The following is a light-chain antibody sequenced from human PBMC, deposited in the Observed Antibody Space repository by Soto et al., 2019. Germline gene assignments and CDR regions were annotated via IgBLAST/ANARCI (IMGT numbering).Light chain of an antibody. CDR2: EVS. J-gene: IGLJ1*01. CDR3: SSYAGSNYV. Sequence: QSVLTQPPSASGSPGQSVTISCTGTSSDVGGYKYVSWYQLHPGKAPKLMIYEVSKRPSGVPDRFSGSKSGNTASLTVSGLQAEDEADYYCSSYAGSNYVFGTGTKVTVL. V-gene: IGLV2-8*01. CDR1: SSDVGGYKY.